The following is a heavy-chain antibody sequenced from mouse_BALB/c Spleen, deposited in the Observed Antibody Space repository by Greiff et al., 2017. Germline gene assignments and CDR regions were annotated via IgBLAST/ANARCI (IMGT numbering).Heavy chain of an antibody. J-gene: IGHJ3*01. Sequence: EVQGVESGGGLVKPGGSLKLSCASSGFAFSSYDMSWVRQTPEKRLEWVAYISSGGGSTYYPDTVKGRFTISRDNAKNTLYLQMSSLKSEDTAMYYCARHGYGPWFAYWGQGTLVTVSA. CDR1: GFAFSSYD. CDR3: ARHGYGPWFAY. D-gene: IGHD2-10*02. V-gene: IGHV5-12-1*01. CDR2: ISSGGGST.